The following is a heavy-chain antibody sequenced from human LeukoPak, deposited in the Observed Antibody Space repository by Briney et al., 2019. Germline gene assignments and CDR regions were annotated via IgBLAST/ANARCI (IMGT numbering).Heavy chain of an antibody. J-gene: IGHJ4*02. V-gene: IGHV3-23*01. Sequence: GGFLRLSCTASGFTFSSYAMSWVRQAPGKGLEWVSAISGSGGSTYYADSVKGRFTISRDNSKNTLYLQMNSLRAEDTAVYYCAKPARCTSCIYYFDYWGQGTLVTVSS. CDR2: ISGSGGST. CDR1: GFTFSSYA. CDR3: AKPARCTSCIYYFDY. D-gene: IGHD2-2*01.